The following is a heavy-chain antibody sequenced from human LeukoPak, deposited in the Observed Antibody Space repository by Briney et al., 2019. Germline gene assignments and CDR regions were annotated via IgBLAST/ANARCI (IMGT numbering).Heavy chain of an antibody. CDR2: ISWDGSDK. J-gene: IGHJ4*02. CDR3: AKDIEEWLVKGGGCFDY. CDR1: GFTLSSYP. D-gene: IGHD6-19*01. Sequence: PGRSLRLSCAASGFTLSSYPMYWVRQAPGKGLEWVTTISWDGSDKYYADSVKGRFTISRDTSENTLHLQMNSLRAEDTAVYYCAKDIEEWLVKGGGCFDYWGQGTLVTVSS. V-gene: IGHV3-30*18.